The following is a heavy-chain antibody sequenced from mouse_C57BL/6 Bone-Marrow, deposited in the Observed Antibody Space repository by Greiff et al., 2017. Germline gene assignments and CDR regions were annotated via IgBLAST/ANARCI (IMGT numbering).Heavy chain of an antibody. Sequence: EVKLLESGGGLVKPGGSLKLSCAASGFTFSSYTMSWVRQTPEKRLEWVATISGGGGNTYYPDSVKGRFTISRDNAKNTLYLQMSSLRSEDTALYYCARQMVTTGFAYWGQGTLVTVSA. CDR1: GFTFSSYT. J-gene: IGHJ3*01. CDR3: ARQMVTTGFAY. D-gene: IGHD2-2*01. CDR2: ISGGGGNT. V-gene: IGHV5-9*01.